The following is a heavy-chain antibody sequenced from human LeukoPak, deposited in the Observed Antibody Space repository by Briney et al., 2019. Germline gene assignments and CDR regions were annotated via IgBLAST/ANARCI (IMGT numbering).Heavy chain of an antibody. J-gene: IGHJ6*02. CDR3: ARDQAYSSGWLKSAYYYYGMDV. CDR1: GYTFTSYG. Sequence: ASVKVSCKASGYTFTSYGISWVRQAPGQGLEWMGWISAYNGNTNYAQKLQGRVTMTRDTSTSTVYMELSSLRSEDTAVYYCARDQAYSSGWLKSAYYYYGMDVWGQGTTVTVSS. CDR2: ISAYNGNT. D-gene: IGHD6-19*01. V-gene: IGHV1-18*01.